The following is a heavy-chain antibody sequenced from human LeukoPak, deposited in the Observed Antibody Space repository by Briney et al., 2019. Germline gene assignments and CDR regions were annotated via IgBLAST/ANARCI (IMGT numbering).Heavy chain of an antibody. V-gene: IGHV3-23*01. CDR3: ATGGGGSYYEFDY. CDR2: ISGSGGST. J-gene: IGHJ4*02. Sequence: GGSLRLSCAASGFTFSSYAMSWVRQAPGKGLEWVSAISGSGGSTYYADSVKGRFTISRDNAKNSLYLQMNSLRAEDTAVYYCATGGGGSYYEFDYWGQGTLVTVSS. CDR1: GFTFSSYA. D-gene: IGHD1-26*01.